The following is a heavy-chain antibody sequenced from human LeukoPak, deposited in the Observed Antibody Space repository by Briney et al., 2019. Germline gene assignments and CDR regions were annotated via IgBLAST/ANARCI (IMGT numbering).Heavy chain of an antibody. CDR2: IIPIFGTV. Sequence: SVKVSCKASGGTFSSYAISWVRQAPGQGLEWMGGIIPIFGTVNYAQKFQGRVTITADESTSTAYMELSSLRSEDTAVYYCAKASGWSNYFDYWGQGTLVTVSS. J-gene: IGHJ4*02. CDR1: GGTFSSYA. V-gene: IGHV1-69*01. CDR3: AKASGWSNYFDY. D-gene: IGHD6-19*01.